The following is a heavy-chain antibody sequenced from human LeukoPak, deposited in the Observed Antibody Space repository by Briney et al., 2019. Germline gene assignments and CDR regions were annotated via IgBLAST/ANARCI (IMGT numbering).Heavy chain of an antibody. CDR1: GYTLTELS. CDR2: FDPEDGET. D-gene: IGHD3-9*01. CDR3: ATAKIYDILTGYPHNWFDP. Sequence: ASVKVSCKVSGYTLTELSMHWVRQAPGKGLEWMGGFDPEDGETIYAQKFQGRVTMTEDTSTDTAYMELSSLRSEDTAVYYCATAKIYDILTGYPHNWFDPWGQGTLVTVSS. J-gene: IGHJ5*02. V-gene: IGHV1-24*01.